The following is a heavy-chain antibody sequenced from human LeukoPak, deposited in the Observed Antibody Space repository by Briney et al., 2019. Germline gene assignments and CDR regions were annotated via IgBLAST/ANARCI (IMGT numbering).Heavy chain of an antibody. D-gene: IGHD4-17*01. J-gene: IGHJ3*02. CDR1: GGSISSSSYY. Sequence: PSETLPLTCTVSGGSISSSSYYWGWIRQPPGKGLEWIGSIYYSGSTYYNPSLKSRVTISVDTSKNQFSLKLSSVTAADTAVYYCARPREVTRDYGDYGDAFDIWGQGTMVTVSS. CDR2: IYYSGST. CDR3: ARPREVTRDYGDYGDAFDI. V-gene: IGHV4-39*01.